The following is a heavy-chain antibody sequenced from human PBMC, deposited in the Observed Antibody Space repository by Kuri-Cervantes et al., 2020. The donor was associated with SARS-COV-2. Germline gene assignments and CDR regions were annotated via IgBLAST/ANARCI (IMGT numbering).Heavy chain of an antibody. D-gene: IGHD3-9*01. V-gene: IGHV3-15*07. CDR3: TTADDILTQDVYDI. Sequence: GESLKISCAASGFTFSNAWMHWVRQAPGKGLEWVGRIKSKTDGGTTDYAAPVKGRFTISRDDSKNTVYLQLNSLTTEDTSVYYCTTADDILTQDVYDIWGQGTMVTVSS. J-gene: IGHJ3*02. CDR2: IKSKTDGGTT. CDR1: GFTFSNAW.